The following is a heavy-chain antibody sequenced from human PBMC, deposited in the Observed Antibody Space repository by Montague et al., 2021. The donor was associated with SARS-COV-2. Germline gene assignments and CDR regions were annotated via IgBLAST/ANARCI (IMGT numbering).Heavy chain of an antibody. J-gene: IGHJ6*02. D-gene: IGHD3-16*02. V-gene: IGHV4-4*07. CDR3: ARDLIVYDYVWGSYRPYGMDV. CDR2: IYTSGST. Sequence: SETLSLTCTVSGGSISSFYWSWIRQPAGKGLEWIGHIYTSGSTNYNPSLKSRVTMSVDTSKNQFSLKLSSVTAADTAVYYCARDLIVYDYVWGSYRPYGMDVWGQGTTVTVSS. CDR1: GGSISSFY.